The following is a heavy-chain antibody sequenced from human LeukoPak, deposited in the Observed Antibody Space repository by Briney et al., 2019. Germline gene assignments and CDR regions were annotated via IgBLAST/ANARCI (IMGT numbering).Heavy chain of an antibody. Sequence: AGGALRLSCAASGFTFSGYSMNWVRQAPGKGLEWVSSISSSSSYIYYADSVKGRFTISRDNAKNSLYLQMNSLRAEDTAVYYCARDDSSPLDYWGQGTLVTVSS. CDR3: ARDDSSPLDY. D-gene: IGHD3-22*01. V-gene: IGHV3-21*01. CDR1: GFTFSGYS. CDR2: ISSSSSYI. J-gene: IGHJ4*02.